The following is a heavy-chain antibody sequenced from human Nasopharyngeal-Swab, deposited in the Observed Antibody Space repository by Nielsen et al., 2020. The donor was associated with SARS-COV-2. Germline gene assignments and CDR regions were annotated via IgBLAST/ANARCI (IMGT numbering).Heavy chain of an antibody. CDR3: VRAPSKDIVATFRNYYYYGLDV. D-gene: IGHD5-12*01. V-gene: IGHV4-34*01. J-gene: IGHJ6*02. CDR2: INHSGST. Sequence: WIRQPPGKGLEWIGEINHSGSTNNNPSLKSRVTISVDTSKNQFSLNLNSVTAADTAVYYCVRAPSKDIVATFRNYYYYGLDVWGQGTTVTVSS.